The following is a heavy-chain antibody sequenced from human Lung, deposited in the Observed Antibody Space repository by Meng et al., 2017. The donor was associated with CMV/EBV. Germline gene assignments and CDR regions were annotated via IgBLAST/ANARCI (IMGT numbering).Heavy chain of an antibody. J-gene: IGHJ4*02. Sequence: GESLKISCAASGITFTKYAMTWVRQAPGKGLEWVSSIFSTGGGTFYADSVRGRFTISRDNSKNTLYLQMNSLRGEDTAVYYCASLNLWGQGTPVTVSS. CDR1: GITFTKYA. CDR3: ASLNL. V-gene: IGHV3-23*01. CDR2: IFSTGGGT.